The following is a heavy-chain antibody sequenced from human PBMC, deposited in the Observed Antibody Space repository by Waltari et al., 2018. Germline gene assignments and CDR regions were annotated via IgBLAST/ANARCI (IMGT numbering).Heavy chain of an antibody. CDR1: GFTFSSDA. CDR2: ISGSGGST. CDR3: AKQQAQLAAPSAFDI. D-gene: IGHD6-6*01. Sequence: EVQLLESGGGLVQPGGSLRLSCAASGFTFSSDAMNVVRQAPGKGLEWVSAISGSGGSTYYADSVKGRFTISRDNSKNTLYLQMNSLRAEDTAVYYCAKQQAQLAAPSAFDIWGQGTMVTVSS. J-gene: IGHJ3*02. V-gene: IGHV3-23*01.